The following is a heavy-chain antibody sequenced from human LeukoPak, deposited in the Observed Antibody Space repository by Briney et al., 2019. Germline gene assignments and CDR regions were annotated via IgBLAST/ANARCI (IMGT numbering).Heavy chain of an antibody. D-gene: IGHD1-26*01. CDR3: ARQNSGSYYDY. CDR1: RFTFSSYA. J-gene: IGHJ4*02. V-gene: IGHV3-30*04. CDR2: ISYDGSNK. Sequence: GGSLRLSCAASRFTFSSYAMHWVRQAPGKGLEWVAFISYDGSNKYYADSVKGRFTISRVNSKNTLYLQMNSLRAEGTAVYYCARQNSGSYYDYWGQGTLVTVSS.